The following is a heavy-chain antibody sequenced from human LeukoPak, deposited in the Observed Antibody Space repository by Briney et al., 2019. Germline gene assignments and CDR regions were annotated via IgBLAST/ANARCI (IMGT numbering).Heavy chain of an antibody. Sequence: HAGGSLRLSCAASGFSVNGNYWHWVRQAPGKAPQWISIIYNDGKTRYADSVRGRFTFFRDNSKNTLYLQMDSLRAEDTAVYYCAGGDYPLSYWGQGSLVTVSS. CDR2: IYNDGKT. V-gene: IGHV3-66*01. D-gene: IGHD4-17*01. J-gene: IGHJ4*02. CDR3: AGGDYPLSY. CDR1: GFSVNGNY.